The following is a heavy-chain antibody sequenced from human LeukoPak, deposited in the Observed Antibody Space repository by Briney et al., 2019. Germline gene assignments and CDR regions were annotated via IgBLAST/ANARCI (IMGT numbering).Heavy chain of an antibody. D-gene: IGHD6-13*01. V-gene: IGHV1-18*01. Sequence: ASVTVSCKASGYSFDKFGIAWVRQAPGQGREGMGWINTHNGNTKYAQQYQGRVTMTTDPSTSTVYMELRSLRSDDTAVYFCARDTPQHLKRYDYWGQGTQVTVSS. CDR3: ARDTPQHLKRYDY. CDR1: GYSFDKFG. J-gene: IGHJ4*02. CDR2: INTHNGNT.